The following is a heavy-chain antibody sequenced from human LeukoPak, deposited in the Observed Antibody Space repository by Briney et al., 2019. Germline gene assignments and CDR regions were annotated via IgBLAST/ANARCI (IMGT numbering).Heavy chain of an antibody. D-gene: IGHD3-3*01. CDR1: GYTFTGYY. Sequence: GASVKVSCKASGYTFTGYYMHWVRQAPGQGLEWMGWFNPNSGGTNYAQKFQGRVTMTRDTSISTAYMELSRLRSDDTAVYYCARDPYDFWSGYYVASDYWGQGTLVTVSS. CDR3: ARDPYDFWSGYYVASDY. J-gene: IGHJ4*02. CDR2: FNPNSGGT. V-gene: IGHV1-2*02.